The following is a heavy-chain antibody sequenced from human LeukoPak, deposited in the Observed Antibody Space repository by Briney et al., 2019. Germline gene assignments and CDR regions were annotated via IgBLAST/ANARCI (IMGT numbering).Heavy chain of an antibody. Sequence: PGGSLRLSCAASGFTFSSYWMSWVRQAPGKGLEWVAMIWSDGSNKYYADSVKGRFTISRDNSKDTLYLQMNSLRADDTAVYYCARDRGVTALDWWGQGALVTVSA. CDR1: GFTFSSYW. V-gene: IGHV3-33*08. J-gene: IGHJ4*02. CDR3: ARDRGVTALDW. D-gene: IGHD2-21*02. CDR2: IWSDGSNK.